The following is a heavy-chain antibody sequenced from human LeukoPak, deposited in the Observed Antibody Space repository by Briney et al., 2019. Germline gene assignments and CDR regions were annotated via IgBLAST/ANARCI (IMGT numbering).Heavy chain of an antibody. CDR1: GFTFNTFW. D-gene: IGHD1-26*01. J-gene: IGHJ4*02. CDR3: ARDNQWGLLWCFDY. Sequence: PGGSLRLSCAASGFTFNTFWMHWVRQAPGKGLEWVSYISSSSSTIYYADSVKGRFTISRDNAKNSLYLQMNSLRAEDTAVYYCARDNQWGLLWCFDYWGQGTLVTVSS. CDR2: ISSSSSTI. V-gene: IGHV3-48*01.